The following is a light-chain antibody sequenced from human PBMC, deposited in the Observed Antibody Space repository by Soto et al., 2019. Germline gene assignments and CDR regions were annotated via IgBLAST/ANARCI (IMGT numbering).Light chain of an antibody. CDR3: QQRSNWPYT. V-gene: IGKV3-11*01. J-gene: IGKJ2*01. CDR2: DAS. CDR1: QSVSSY. Sequence: EIVLTQSPATLSFSPGERATLSCRASQSVSSYSAWYQQKPGQAPRLLIYDASNRATGIPARFSGSGSGTAFTLTISSLEPEDFEVYYCQQRSNWPYTFGQGTKLEIK.